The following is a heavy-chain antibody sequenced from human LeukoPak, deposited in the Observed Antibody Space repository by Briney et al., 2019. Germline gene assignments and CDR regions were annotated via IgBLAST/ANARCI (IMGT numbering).Heavy chain of an antibody. Sequence: SETLSLTCTVSGGSITSYHWSWIRQSPGKALEWIAYMNSRGDTKYNPSLKSRVTISMDTPKNKFSLKVSSVTDADTALYFCARTTSNGSADYWGQGTQVTVSA. CDR2: MNSRGDT. V-gene: IGHV4-59*08. CDR3: ARTTSNGSADY. J-gene: IGHJ4*02. D-gene: IGHD2-8*01. CDR1: GGSITSYH.